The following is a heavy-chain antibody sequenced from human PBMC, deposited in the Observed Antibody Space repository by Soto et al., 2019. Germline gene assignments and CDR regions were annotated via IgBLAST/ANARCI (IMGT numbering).Heavy chain of an antibody. CDR2: ISYDGSNK. J-gene: IGHJ4*02. D-gene: IGHD7-27*01. CDR1: GFTFSSYA. Sequence: PGVSLRLSCAASGFTFSSYAMHWVRQAPGKGLEWVAVISYDGSNKYYADSVKGRFTISRDNSKNTLYLQMNSLRAEDTAVYYCASSYGDQLSLIDYWGQGTLVTVSS. CDR3: ASSYGDQLSLIDY. V-gene: IGHV3-30-3*01.